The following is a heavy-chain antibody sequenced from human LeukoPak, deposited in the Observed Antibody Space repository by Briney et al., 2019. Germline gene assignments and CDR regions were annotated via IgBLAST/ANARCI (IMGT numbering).Heavy chain of an antibody. CDR2: IYSGGST. CDR3: ARDLAVQQWLVGFDY. V-gene: IGHV3-66*01. CDR1: GFTVSSNY. J-gene: IGHJ4*02. Sequence: PGGSLRLSCAASGFTVSSNYMSWVHRAPGKGLEWVSVIYSGGSTYYADSVKGRFTISRDNSKNTLYLQMNSLRAEDTAVYYCARDLAVQQWLVGFDYWGLGTLVTVAS. D-gene: IGHD6-19*01.